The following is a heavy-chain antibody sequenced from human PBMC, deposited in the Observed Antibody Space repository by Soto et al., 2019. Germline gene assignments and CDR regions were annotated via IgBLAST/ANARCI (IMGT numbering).Heavy chain of an antibody. V-gene: IGHV3-30-3*01. CDR1: GFTFSSYA. CDR2: ISYDGSNK. CDR3: ARSGDPTSFDY. Sequence: QVQLVESGGGVVQPGRSLRLSCAASGFTFSSYAMHWVRQAPGKGLEWVAVISYDGSNKYYADSVKGRFTISRDNSKNMLYLQMNSLRAEDTAVYYCARSGDPTSFDYWGQGTLVTVSS. J-gene: IGHJ4*02. D-gene: IGHD2-21*01.